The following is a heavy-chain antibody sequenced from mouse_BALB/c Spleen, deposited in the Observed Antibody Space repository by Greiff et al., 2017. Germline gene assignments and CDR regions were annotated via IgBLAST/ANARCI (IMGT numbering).Heavy chain of an antibody. J-gene: IGHJ3*01. CDR3: ARWWLLRSLAY. D-gene: IGHD2-3*01. Sequence: QVQLQQSGAELMKPGASVKISCKATGYTFSSYWIEWVKQRPGHGLEWIGVILPGSGSTNYNEKFKGKATFTADTSSNTAYMQLSSLTSEDSAVYYCARWWLLRSLAYWGQGTLVTVSA. V-gene: IGHV1-9*01. CDR1: GYTFSSYW. CDR2: ILPGSGST.